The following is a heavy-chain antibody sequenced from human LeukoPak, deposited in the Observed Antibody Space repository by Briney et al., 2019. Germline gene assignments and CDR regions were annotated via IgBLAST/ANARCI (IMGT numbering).Heavy chain of an antibody. Sequence: GRSLRLSCAASGFTFSSYWMHWVRHAPGKGLVWVSRINTDGSSTSYADSVKGRFTISRDNAKNTLYLQMNSLRAEDTAVYYCARDPSRITIFGVVPWYFDLWGRGTLVTVSS. J-gene: IGHJ2*01. CDR2: INTDGSST. CDR3: ARDPSRITIFGVVPWYFDL. CDR1: GFTFSSYW. D-gene: IGHD3-3*01. V-gene: IGHV3-74*01.